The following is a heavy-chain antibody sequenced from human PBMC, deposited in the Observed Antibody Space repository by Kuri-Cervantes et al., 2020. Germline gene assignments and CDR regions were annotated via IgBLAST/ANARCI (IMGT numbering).Heavy chain of an antibody. V-gene: IGHV4-39*07. D-gene: IGHD2-15*01. J-gene: IGHJ4*02. CDR1: GGSISSSSYY. Sequence: GSLRLSCTVSGGSISSSSYYWGWIRQPPGKGLEWIGSIYYSGSTYYNPSLKSRVTISVDTSKNQFSLKLSSVTAAATAVYYCARSPNYCSGGRCYSFDYWGQGTLVTVSS. CDR2: IYYSGST. CDR3: ARSPNYCSGGRCYSFDY.